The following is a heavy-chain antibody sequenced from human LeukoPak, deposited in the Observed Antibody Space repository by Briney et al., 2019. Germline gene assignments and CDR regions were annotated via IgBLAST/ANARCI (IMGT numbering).Heavy chain of an antibody. V-gene: IGHV3-53*01. J-gene: IGHJ6*02. Sequence: PGGSLRLFCAASGFTVSSNYMSWVRQAPGKGLDLVSVSYSGGSTYYADSVKGRFTISRDNSKNTLYLQMNSLRAEDTAVYYCASSYYDFWSGYPFYYYYGMDVWGQGTTVTVSS. CDR1: GFTVSSNY. CDR3: ASSYYDFWSGYPFYYYYGMDV. CDR2: SYSGGST. D-gene: IGHD3-3*01.